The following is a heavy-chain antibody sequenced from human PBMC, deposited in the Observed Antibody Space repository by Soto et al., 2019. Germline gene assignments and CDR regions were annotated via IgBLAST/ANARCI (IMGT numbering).Heavy chain of an antibody. J-gene: IGHJ6*02. CDR3: ASLGYCSSTSCYRHYYYYGMDV. V-gene: IGHV4-30-2*01. CDR2: IYHTGNT. CDR1: GDSLSNSDDS. Sequence: SDTLSLTCAVSGDSLSNSDDSWSWIRQPPGKGLEWLGYIYHTGNTYYNPSLNSRVTISVDRPKNLFSLKLSSVTAADTAVYYCASLGYCSSTSCYRHYYYYGMDVWGQGTTVTV. D-gene: IGHD2-2*02.